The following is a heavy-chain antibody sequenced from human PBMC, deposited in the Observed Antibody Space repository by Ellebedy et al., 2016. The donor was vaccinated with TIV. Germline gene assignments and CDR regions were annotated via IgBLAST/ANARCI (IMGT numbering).Heavy chain of an antibody. D-gene: IGHD3-22*01. V-gene: IGHV3-48*03. J-gene: IGHJ4*02. Sequence: GESLKISCAASGFTFSSYEMNWVRQAPGKGLEWVSYISSGGSSIYYADSVRGRFTISRDDAKNSLYLQLNSLRDEDTAVYYCARGDSHGNYYEFADYWGRGTLVTVSS. CDR3: ARGDSHGNYYEFADY. CDR1: GFTFSSYE. CDR2: ISSGGSSI.